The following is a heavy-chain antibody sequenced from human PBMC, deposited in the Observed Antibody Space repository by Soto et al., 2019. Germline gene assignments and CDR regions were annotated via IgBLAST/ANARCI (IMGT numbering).Heavy chain of an antibody. CDR2: IWYDGSNK. V-gene: IGHV3-33*01. CDR3: ARDLESGYYDSLLGY. CDR1: GFTFSSYG. D-gene: IGHD3-22*01. J-gene: IGHJ4*02. Sequence: GGSLRLSCAASGFTFSSYGMHWVRQAPGKGLEWVAVIWYDGSNKYYADSVKGRFTISRDNSKNTLYLQMNSLRAEDTAVYYCARDLESGYYDSLLGYWGQGTLVTVSS.